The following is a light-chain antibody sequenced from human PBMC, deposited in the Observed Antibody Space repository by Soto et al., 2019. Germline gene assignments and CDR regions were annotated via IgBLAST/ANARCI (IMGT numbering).Light chain of an antibody. CDR2: DAS. J-gene: IGKJ5*01. V-gene: IGKV3-11*01. CDR1: QSVSSY. Sequence: EIVLTQSPATLSLSPGERATLGCRSSQSVSSYLLWYQQKPGQAPRLLIYDASNRASGAPARFSGSGSETDFTLTISSLEPEDFAVYYCQHRMNWPLTFGQGTRLEI. CDR3: QHRMNWPLT.